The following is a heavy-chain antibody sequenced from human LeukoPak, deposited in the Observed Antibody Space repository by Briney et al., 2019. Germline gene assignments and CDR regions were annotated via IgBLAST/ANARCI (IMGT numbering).Heavy chain of an antibody. J-gene: IGHJ4*02. CDR1: GFTFSSYS. D-gene: IGHD3-3*01. CDR2: ISSSSSYI. CDR3: AKDPLSSTYDFWSGYYPSYYFDY. Sequence: GGSLRLSCAASGFTFSSYSMNWVRQAPGKGLEWVSSISSSSSYIYYADSVKGRFTISRDNSKNTLYLQMNSLRAEDTAVYYCAKDPLSSTYDFWSGYYPSYYFDYWGQGTLVTVSS. V-gene: IGHV3-21*04.